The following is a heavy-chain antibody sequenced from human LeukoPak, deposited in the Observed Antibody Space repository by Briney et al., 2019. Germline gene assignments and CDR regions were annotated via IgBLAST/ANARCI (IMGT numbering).Heavy chain of an antibody. CDR1: GFTLSSYW. D-gene: IGHD4-23*01. J-gene: IGHJ3*02. CDR3: ARDDYGGNSYAFDI. CDR2: IKQDGSEK. Sequence: PGGSLRLSCAASGFTLSSYWMSWVRQAPGKGLEWVANIKQDGSEKYYVDSVKGRFTISRDNAKNSLYLQMNSLRAEDTAVYYCARDDYGGNSYAFDIWGQGTMVTVSS. V-gene: IGHV3-7*03.